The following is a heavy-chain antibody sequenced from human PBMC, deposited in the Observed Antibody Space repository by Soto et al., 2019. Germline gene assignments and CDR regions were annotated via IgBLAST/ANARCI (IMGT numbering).Heavy chain of an antibody. V-gene: IGHV1-18*01. CDR3: ARVGGSSSWPHYYYGMDV. CDR2: ISAYKGTT. CDR1: GYTLTSYG. J-gene: IGHJ6*02. Sequence: QVQLVQSGAEVKKPGASVKVSCKASGYTLTSYGFSWVRQAPGQGLAWMGGISAYKGTTNYAQKLQGRVTMTTDTSTSTAYMELRSLRSDDTAVYYCARVGGSSSWPHYYYGMDVWGQGTTVTVSS. D-gene: IGHD6-13*01.